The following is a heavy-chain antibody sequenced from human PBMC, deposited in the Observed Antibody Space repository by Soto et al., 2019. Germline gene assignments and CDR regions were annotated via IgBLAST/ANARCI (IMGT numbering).Heavy chain of an antibody. V-gene: IGHV5-10-1*01. CDR3: ARHLAPYYYDSSGYSDYSYYGMDV. CDR1: GYSFTSYW. CDR2: IDPSDSYT. D-gene: IGHD3-22*01. Sequence: GETLRSSCKGSGYSFTSYWISWVRQMPGKGLEWMGRIDPSDSYTNYSPSFQGHVTISADKSISTASLQWSSPKASDTAMYYCARHLAPYYYDSSGYSDYSYYGMDVWGQGTTVTVS. J-gene: IGHJ6*02.